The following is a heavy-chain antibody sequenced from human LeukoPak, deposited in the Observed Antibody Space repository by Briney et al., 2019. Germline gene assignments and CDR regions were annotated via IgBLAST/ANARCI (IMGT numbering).Heavy chain of an antibody. J-gene: IGHJ6*03. CDR2: IYNSGST. CDR3: ASHVYYYYYYMDV. Sequence: PSETLSLTCAVSEYSISSGYYWGWIRQPTGKGLEWIGSIYNSGSTYYNPSLKSRVTISVDTSKNQFSLKLTSVTAADTAMYYCASHVYYYYYYMDVWGKGTTVTVSS. V-gene: IGHV4-38-2*01. CDR1: EYSISSGYY.